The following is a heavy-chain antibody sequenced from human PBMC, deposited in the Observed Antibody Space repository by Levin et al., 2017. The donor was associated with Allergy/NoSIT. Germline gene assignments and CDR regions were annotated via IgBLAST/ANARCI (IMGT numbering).Heavy chain of an antibody. CDR3: ARMYGYYDSSGLY. CDR1: GYTFTSYA. CDR2: INAGNGNT. D-gene: IGHD3-22*01. J-gene: IGHJ4*02. Sequence: ASVKVSCKASGYTFTSYAMHWVRQAPGQRLEWMGWINAGNGNTKYSQKFQGRVTITRDTSASTAYMELSSLRSEDTAVYYCARMYGYYDSSGLYWGQGTLVTVSS. V-gene: IGHV1-3*01.